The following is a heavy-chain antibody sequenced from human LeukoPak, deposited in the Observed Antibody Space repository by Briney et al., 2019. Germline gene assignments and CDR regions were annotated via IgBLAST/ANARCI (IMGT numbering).Heavy chain of an antibody. Sequence: SETLSLTCTVSGGSISSYYWSWIRQPPGKGLEWIGEINHSGSTNYNPSLKSRVTISVDTSKNQFSLKLSSVTAADTAVYYCARLGYCSSTSCYNVEYYYYYMDVWGKGTTVTVSS. CDR1: GGSISSYY. CDR2: INHSGST. CDR3: ARLGYCSSTSCYNVEYYYYYMDV. V-gene: IGHV4-34*01. J-gene: IGHJ6*03. D-gene: IGHD2-2*02.